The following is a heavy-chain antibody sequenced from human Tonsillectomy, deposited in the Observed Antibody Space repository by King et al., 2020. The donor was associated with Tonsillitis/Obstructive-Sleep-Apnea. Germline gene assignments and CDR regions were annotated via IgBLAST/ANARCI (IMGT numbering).Heavy chain of an antibody. CDR1: GFTFSSYS. CDR3: ARDSATRGDYYYYMDV. J-gene: IGHJ6*03. Sequence: VQLVESGGGLVQPGGSLRLSCAASGFTFSSYSMNWVRQAPGEGLEWVSYITGSSGATFYADSVKGRVTISRDNAKNSLYLQMNGLRDEDRAVYYCARDSATRGDYYYYMDVWGKGTTVTVSS. D-gene: IGHD6-25*01. CDR2: ITGSSGAT. V-gene: IGHV3-48*02.